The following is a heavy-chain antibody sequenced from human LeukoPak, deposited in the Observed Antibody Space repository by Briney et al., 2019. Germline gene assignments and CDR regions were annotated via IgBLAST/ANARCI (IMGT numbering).Heavy chain of an antibody. D-gene: IGHD4-17*01. J-gene: IGHJ4*02. V-gene: IGHV3-30*02. CDR1: GFTFSSYG. CDR2: TRYDGSDK. CDR3: ATPPHDYGDYYFDF. Sequence: GGSLRLSCAASGFTFSSYGMHWVRQAPGKGLEWVAFTRYDGSDKYYTDSVKGRFTISRDNSKSTLYLQMNSLRTEDTAVYYCATPPHDYGDYYFDFWGQGTLVTVSS.